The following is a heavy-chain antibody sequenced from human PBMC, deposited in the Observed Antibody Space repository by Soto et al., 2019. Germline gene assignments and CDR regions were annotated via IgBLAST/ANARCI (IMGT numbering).Heavy chain of an antibody. D-gene: IGHD2-8*01. Sequence: ASVTVSCKASGYSFTDSHIHWVRQAPGQGLEWLGRINPKSGGTSTAQKFQGWVTMTTDTSISTASMELTRLTSDDTAIYSCARGDSTDCSNGVCSFFYNHDMDVWGQGTTVAVS. CDR2: INPKSGGT. J-gene: IGHJ6*02. CDR1: GYSFTDSH. V-gene: IGHV1-2*04. CDR3: ARGDSTDCSNGVCSFFYNHDMDV.